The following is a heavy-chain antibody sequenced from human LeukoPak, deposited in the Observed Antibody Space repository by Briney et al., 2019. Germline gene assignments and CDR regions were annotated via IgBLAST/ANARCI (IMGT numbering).Heavy chain of an antibody. V-gene: IGHV4-39*07. CDR2: IYYSGST. D-gene: IGHD3-22*01. Sequence: PSETLSLTCTVSGGSISSSSYYWGWIRQPPGKGLEWIGSIYYSGSTYYNPSLKSRVTISVDTSKNQFSLKLSSVTAADTAVYYCAIPLSPDYYDSSPEGLHAFDIWGQGTMVTVSS. J-gene: IGHJ3*02. CDR3: AIPLSPDYYDSSPEGLHAFDI. CDR1: GGSISSSSYY.